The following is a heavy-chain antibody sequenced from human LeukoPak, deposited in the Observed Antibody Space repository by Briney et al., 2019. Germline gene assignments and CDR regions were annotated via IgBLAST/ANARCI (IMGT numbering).Heavy chain of an antibody. Sequence: GASVKVSCKASGYTFSSYYFHWVRRAPGQGLEWMGLINPSGGATSFAQKFRGRVTMTRDMSTGTVFMELSSLRSDDTAVYFCARNYYDTAGHFGYWGQGTLVTVSS. J-gene: IGHJ4*02. CDR3: ARNYYDTAGHFGY. V-gene: IGHV1-46*01. CDR2: INPSGGAT. D-gene: IGHD3-22*01. CDR1: GYTFSSYY.